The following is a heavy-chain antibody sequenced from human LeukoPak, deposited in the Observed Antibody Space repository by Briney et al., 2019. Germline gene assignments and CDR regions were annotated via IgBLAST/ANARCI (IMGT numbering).Heavy chain of an antibody. D-gene: IGHD3-3*01. V-gene: IGHV4-30-4*01. CDR1: GDSISNGDYY. Sequence: SETLSLTCTVSGDSISNGDYYWSWIRQPPGKGFEWIGYIYYSGSTYYNPSLKSRVTISVDTSKNQFSLRLSPATAADTAVYYCASLPRSGFPYYFDYWGQGTLVTVSS. CDR3: ASLPRSGFPYYFDY. CDR2: IYYSGST. J-gene: IGHJ4*02.